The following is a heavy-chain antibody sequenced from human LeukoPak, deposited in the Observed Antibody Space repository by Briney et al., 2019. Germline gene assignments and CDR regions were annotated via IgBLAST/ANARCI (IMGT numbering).Heavy chain of an antibody. J-gene: IGHJ5*02. Sequence: VSVKVSCKVSGYTLTELSMHWVRQAPGKGLEWMGGFDPEDGETIYAQKFQGRVTMTEDTSTDTAYMELSSLRSEDTAVYYCALMVRGTTWFDPWGQGTLVTVSS. CDR1: GYTLTELS. D-gene: IGHD3-10*01. V-gene: IGHV1-24*01. CDR3: ALMVRGTTWFDP. CDR2: FDPEDGET.